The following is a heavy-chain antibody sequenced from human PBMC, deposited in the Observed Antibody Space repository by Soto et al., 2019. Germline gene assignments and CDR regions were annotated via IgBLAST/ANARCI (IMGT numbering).Heavy chain of an antibody. Sequence: EVQLVESGGGLVQPGGSLRLSCAASGFTFSDHYMDWVRQAPGKGLEWVGRIRNKGNSYTTEYAASVKGRFTISRDDSTNSLYLQMNSLKTEDTAVYYCARKSLVGATFDYWGQGTLVTVSS. V-gene: IGHV3-72*01. CDR3: ARKSLVGATFDY. J-gene: IGHJ4*02. CDR1: GFTFSDHY. CDR2: IRNKGNSYTT. D-gene: IGHD1-26*01.